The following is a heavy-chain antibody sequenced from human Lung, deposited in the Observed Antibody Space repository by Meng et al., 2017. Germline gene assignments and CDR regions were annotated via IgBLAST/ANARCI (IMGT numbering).Heavy chain of an antibody. V-gene: IGHV3-74*01. J-gene: IGHJ1*01. Sequence: VQLVESGCGLVPAGGSLRLSCAASGFTFTDHWIHWVRQGPGKGLVWVSRINRDGTKPTYADSVKGRFTISRDNAKNTLYLQMNNLRAEDTAFYYCTNDRLNHWGQGALVTVSS. CDR3: TNDRLNH. CDR1: GFTFTDHW. CDR2: INRDGTKP. D-gene: IGHD1-1*01.